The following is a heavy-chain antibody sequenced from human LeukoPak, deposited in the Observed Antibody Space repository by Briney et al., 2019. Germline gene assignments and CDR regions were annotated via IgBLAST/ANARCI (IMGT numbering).Heavy chain of an antibody. CDR2: IYYTGST. V-gene: IGHV4-39*01. J-gene: IGHJ4*02. CDR1: GASISGVTYY. D-gene: IGHD1-26*01. Sequence: SETLSLTCSVSGASISGVTYYWGWIRQPPGKGLEWIFCIYYTGSTYDNPSLKSRVTISVDTSKNQFSLKLSSVTAADTAVYYCARRGGSGRGFDYWGPGTLVTVSS. CDR3: ARRGGSGRGFDY.